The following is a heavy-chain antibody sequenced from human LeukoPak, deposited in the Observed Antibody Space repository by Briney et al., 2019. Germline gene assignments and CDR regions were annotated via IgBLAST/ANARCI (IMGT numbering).Heavy chain of an antibody. D-gene: IGHD5-24*01. J-gene: IGHJ4*02. CDR3: ARDGRGTLEMATIGY. V-gene: IGHV3-33*01. CDR2: IWYGGSNK. CDR1: GFTFSSYG. Sequence: GRSLRLSCAASGFTFSSYGMHWVRQAPGKGLEWVAVIWYGGSNKYYADSVKGRFTISRDNSKNTLYLQKNSLRAEDTAVYYCARDGRGTLEMATIGYWGQGTLVTVSS.